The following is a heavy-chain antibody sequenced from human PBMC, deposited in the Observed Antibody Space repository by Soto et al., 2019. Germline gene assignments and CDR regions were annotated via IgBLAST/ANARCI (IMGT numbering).Heavy chain of an antibody. CDR1: GFAISRGYH. D-gene: IGHD1-1*01. Sequence: SETLSLTCSVSGFAISRGYHWSWVRQPPGKGLEWIGSIYPSVSSYHNPSLATRLRLSIDASKNQFTLNLTSVTAADTALYFCAREKVGTTFFDNWGQGIQVTVSS. J-gene: IGHJ4*02. CDR2: IYPSVSS. V-gene: IGHV4-38-2*02. CDR3: AREKVGTTFFDN.